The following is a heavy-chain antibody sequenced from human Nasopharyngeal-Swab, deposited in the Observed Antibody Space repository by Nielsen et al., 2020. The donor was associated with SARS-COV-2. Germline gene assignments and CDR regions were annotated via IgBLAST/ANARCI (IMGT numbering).Heavy chain of an antibody. J-gene: IGHJ6*03. Sequence: ASVKVSCKASGYTFTSYDINWVRQATGQGLEWVGWMNPNSGNTGYAQKFQGRVTMTRNTSISTAYMELSSLRSEDTAVYYCARGKRTLSSALLWFAAYYYYMDVWGKGTTVTVSS. V-gene: IGHV1-8*01. CDR2: MNPNSGNT. D-gene: IGHD3-10*01. CDR3: ARGKRTLSSALLWFAAYYYYMDV. CDR1: GYTFTSYD.